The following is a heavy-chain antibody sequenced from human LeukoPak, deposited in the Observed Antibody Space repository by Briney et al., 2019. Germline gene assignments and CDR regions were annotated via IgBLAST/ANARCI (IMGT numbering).Heavy chain of an antibody. V-gene: IGHV3-7*01. CDR3: ARAGLLWFGESKFDY. D-gene: IGHD3-10*01. Sequence: GGSLRLSCAASGFTFSSYWMSWVRQAPGKGLEWVANIKQDGSEKYYVDSVKGRFTISRDNAKNSLYLQMNSLRPEDTAVYYCARAGLLWFGESKFDYWGQGTLVTVSS. CDR2: IKQDGSEK. CDR1: GFTFSSYW. J-gene: IGHJ4*02.